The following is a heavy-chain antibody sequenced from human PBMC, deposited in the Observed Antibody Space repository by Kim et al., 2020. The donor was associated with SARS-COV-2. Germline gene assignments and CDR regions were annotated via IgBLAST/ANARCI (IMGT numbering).Heavy chain of an antibody. CDR2: YYSGGT. J-gene: IGHJ4*02. V-gene: IGHV4-39*07. Sequence: YYSGGTYSTPSLKSRVTISVDTSKNQFSLKLSSVTAADTAVYYCARGIDYWGQGTLVTVSS. CDR3: ARGIDY.